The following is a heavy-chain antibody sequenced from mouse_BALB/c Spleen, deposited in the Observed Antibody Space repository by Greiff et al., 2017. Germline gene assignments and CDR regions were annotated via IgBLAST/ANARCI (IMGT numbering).Heavy chain of an antibody. D-gene: IGHD2-14*01. CDR1: GFTFSSYY. CDR3: ARLVRRNYFDY. V-gene: IGHV5-6-2*01. CDR2: INSNGGST. Sequence: EVHLVESGGGLVKLGGSLKLSCAASGFTFSSYYMSWVRQTPEKRLELVAAINSNGGSTYYPDTVKGRFTISRDNAKNTLYLQMSSLKSEDTALYYCARLVRRNYFDYWGQGTTLTVSS. J-gene: IGHJ2*01.